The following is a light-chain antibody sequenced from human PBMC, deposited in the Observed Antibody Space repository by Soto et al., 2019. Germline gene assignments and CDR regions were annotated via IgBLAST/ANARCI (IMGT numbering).Light chain of an antibody. V-gene: IGLV2-14*01. CDR3: SSYTTRGPPV. CDR1: SSDVGGYNY. J-gene: IGLJ3*02. CDR2: EVS. Sequence: QSALTQPASVSGSPGQTITISCTGTSSDVGGYNYLSWYQQHPGKAPKVMIYEVSNRPSGVSNRFSGSKSGNTASLTISGLQAEDEADYFCSSYTTRGPPVFGGGIQLTVL.